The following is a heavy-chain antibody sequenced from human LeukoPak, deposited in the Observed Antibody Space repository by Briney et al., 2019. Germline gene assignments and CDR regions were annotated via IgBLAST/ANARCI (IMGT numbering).Heavy chain of an antibody. V-gene: IGHV3-21*01. CDR1: GFTFSSYS. J-gene: IGHJ4*02. Sequence: GGSLRLSCAASGFTFSSYSMNWVRQAPGKGLEWVSSISSSSSYIYYADSVKGRFTISRDNAKNSLYLQMNSLRAEDTAVYYCAGGLYDFWSGYFFALDYWGQGTLVTVSS. CDR3: AGGLYDFWSGYFFALDY. CDR2: ISSSSSYI. D-gene: IGHD3-3*01.